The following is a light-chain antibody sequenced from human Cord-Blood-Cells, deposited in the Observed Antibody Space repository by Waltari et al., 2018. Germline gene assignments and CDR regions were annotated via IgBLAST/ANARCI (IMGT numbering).Light chain of an antibody. CDR1: QSVSSN. CDR2: GAS. J-gene: IGKJ4*01. Sequence: EIVMTQSPATLSVSPGERATLSCRASQSVSSNLAWYQQKPGQAPRLLIYGASTTATGIPARCSGSGSGTEFTLTISSLQSEDFAVYYCQQYNNGLTFGGGTKVEIK. V-gene: IGKV3-15*01. CDR3: QQYNNGLT.